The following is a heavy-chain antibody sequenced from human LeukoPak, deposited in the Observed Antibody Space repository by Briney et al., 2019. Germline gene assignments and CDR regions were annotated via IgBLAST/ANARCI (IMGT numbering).Heavy chain of an antibody. CDR1: GYTFSDYD. J-gene: IGHJ4*02. CDR2: MNPDSSDT. Sequence: ASVKVSCKASGYTFSDYDINWVRQAPGQGLEWMGWMNPDSSDTGSARNLQGRLTMTGNTSIVTAYLELSSLTSEDTAVYYCTAGWDYWGQGTLVIVSS. V-gene: IGHV1-8*01. CDR3: TAGWDY.